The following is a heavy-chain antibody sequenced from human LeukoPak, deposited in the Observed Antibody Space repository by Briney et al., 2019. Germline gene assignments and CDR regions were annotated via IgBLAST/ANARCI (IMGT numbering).Heavy chain of an antibody. CDR3: VRDHYYSFDY. CDR2: ISSSSSAI. D-gene: IGHD2/OR15-2a*01. J-gene: IGHJ4*02. CDR1: GFTFSSYS. Sequence: GGSLRLSCAASGFTFSSYSMNWVRQAPGKGLEWISYISSSSSAIYYADSVKGRSTISRDNPKNSLYLNMHSLRDEDTAVYYCVRDHYYSFDYWGQGTLVTVSS. V-gene: IGHV3-48*02.